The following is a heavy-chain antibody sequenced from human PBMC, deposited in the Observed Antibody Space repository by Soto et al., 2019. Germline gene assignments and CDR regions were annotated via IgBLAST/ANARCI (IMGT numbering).Heavy chain of an antibody. Sequence: SGFTFSSYAMHWVRQAPGKGLEWVAVISYDGSNKYYADSVKGRFTISRDNSKNTLYLQMNSLRAEDTAVYYCANPRIAAAVSHAFDIWGQGTMVTVSS. D-gene: IGHD6-13*01. CDR1: GFTFSSYA. CDR2: ISYDGSNK. CDR3: ANPRIAAAVSHAFDI. V-gene: IGHV3-30-3*02. J-gene: IGHJ3*02.